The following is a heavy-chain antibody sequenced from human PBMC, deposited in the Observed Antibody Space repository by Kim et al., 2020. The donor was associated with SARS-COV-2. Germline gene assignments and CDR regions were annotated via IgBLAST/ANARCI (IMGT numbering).Heavy chain of an antibody. Sequence: TTYADYVKGRFTISRDNAKNTVFLQLNSLRTEDTAVYYCGRGGLVGASDYWGQGTMVTVTS. V-gene: IGHV3-74*01. J-gene: IGHJ4*02. CDR2: T. D-gene: IGHD2-15*01. CDR3: GRGGLVGASDY.